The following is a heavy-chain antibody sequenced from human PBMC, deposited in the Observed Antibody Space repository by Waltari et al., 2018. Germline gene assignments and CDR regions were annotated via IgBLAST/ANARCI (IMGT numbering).Heavy chain of an antibody. CDR1: GFTFSSYW. Sequence: EVQLVESGGDLVQPGGSLRLSCEASGFTFSSYWMSWVRQAPGKGLEWVADIKKDGSEKYYVGSVRGRFTISRDNAKNSLYLQMNSLRAEDTAVYYCVRQTTTSYYYNYMDVWGKGTTVTISS. CDR3: VRQTTTSYYYNYMDV. D-gene: IGHD1-26*01. V-gene: IGHV3-7*01. CDR2: IKKDGSEK. J-gene: IGHJ6*03.